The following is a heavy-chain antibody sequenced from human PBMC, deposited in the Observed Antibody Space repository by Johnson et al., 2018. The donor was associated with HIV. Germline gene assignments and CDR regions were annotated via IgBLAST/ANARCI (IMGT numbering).Heavy chain of an antibody. D-gene: IGHD6-19*01. Sequence: QVQLMESGGGAVRPGRSLRLSCAVSGFTFSSYAMHWVRQAPGKGLEWVAVISYDGSNKYYADSVKGRFTISRDNSKNKLYLKTNSLRVEETAVYYCARDREYGLAWGWALDIWGQGTMVSVSA. CDR2: ISYDGSNK. J-gene: IGHJ3*02. CDR1: GFTFSSYA. V-gene: IGHV3-30*04. CDR3: ARDREYGLAWGWALDI.